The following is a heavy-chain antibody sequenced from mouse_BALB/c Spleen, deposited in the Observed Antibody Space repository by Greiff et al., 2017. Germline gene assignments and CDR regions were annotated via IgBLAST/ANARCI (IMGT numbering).Heavy chain of an antibody. Sequence: QVQLKESGAELMKPGASVKISCKATGYTFSSYWIEWVKQRPGHGLEWIGEILPGSGSTNYNEKFKGKATFTADTSSNTAYMQLSSLTSEDSAVYYCARKGYHYAMDYWGQGTSVTVSS. V-gene: IGHV1-9*01. D-gene: IGHD5-1-1*01. J-gene: IGHJ4*01. CDR3: ARKGYHYAMDY. CDR1: GYTFSSYW. CDR2: ILPGSGST.